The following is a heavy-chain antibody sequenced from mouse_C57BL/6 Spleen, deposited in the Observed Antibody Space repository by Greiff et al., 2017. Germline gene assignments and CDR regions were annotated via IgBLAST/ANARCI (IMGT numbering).Heavy chain of an antibody. CDR3: SVTTGNY. Sequence: QVQLQQSGAELVRPGTSVQVSCKASGYAFTNYLIEWVKQRPGPGLEWIGVINPGSGGTTYNEKFKGKATLTSNKSSSAPYMQLSSVTSEYSAVYFCSVTTGNYWGQGTTLTVAS. CDR1: GYAFTNYL. V-gene: IGHV1-54*01. J-gene: IGHJ2*01. D-gene: IGHD1-1*01. CDR2: INPGSGGT.